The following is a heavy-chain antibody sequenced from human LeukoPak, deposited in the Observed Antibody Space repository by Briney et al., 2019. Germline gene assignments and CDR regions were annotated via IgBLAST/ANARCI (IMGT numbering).Heavy chain of an antibody. CDR2: ISYDGSNK. J-gene: IGHJ3*02. Sequence: GRSLRLSCAASGFTFSSYGIHWVRQAPGKGLEWVAVISYDGSNKYYVDSVKGRFTISRDNSKNTLNLQMDSLRAEDTAVYYCAKMRTPTAHSGDAFDIWGQGTMVTVSS. CDR3: AKMRTPTAHSGDAFDI. V-gene: IGHV3-30*18. D-gene: IGHD4-17*01. CDR1: GFTFSSYG.